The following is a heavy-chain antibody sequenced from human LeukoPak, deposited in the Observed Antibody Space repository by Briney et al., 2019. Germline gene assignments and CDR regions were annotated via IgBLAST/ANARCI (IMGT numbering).Heavy chain of an antibody. CDR2: TYYRSKWYN. J-gene: IGHJ3*02. CDR3: ARTPPGYGGNSHDAFDI. D-gene: IGHD4-23*01. CDR1: GDSVSSNSAA. V-gene: IGHV6-1*01. Sequence: SQTLSLTCAISGDSVSSNSAAWNWIRQSPSRGLEWLGRTYYRSKWYNDYAVSVKSRITINPDTSKNQFSLQLSSVTAADTAVYYCARTPPGYGGNSHDAFDIWGQGTMVTVSS.